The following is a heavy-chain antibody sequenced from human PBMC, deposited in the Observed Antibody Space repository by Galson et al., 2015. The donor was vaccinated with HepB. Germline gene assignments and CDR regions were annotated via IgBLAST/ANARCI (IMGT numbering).Heavy chain of an antibody. CDR3: AHGLRADAFDV. CDR2: IYWDDDK. CDR1: GFSLRTGVEG. V-gene: IGHV2-5*02. J-gene: IGHJ3*01. Sequence: PALVKPTQTLTPTCSFSGFSLRTGVEGVSWFRQPPGKALEWLALIYWDDDKRYSPSLKNRLTITKDTSKKQVVLKMTNMDPGDTAKYFCAHGLRADAFDVWGQGTVVTVSS.